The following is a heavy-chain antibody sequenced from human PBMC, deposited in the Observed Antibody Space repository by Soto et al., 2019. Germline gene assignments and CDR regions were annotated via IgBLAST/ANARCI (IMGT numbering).Heavy chain of an antibody. V-gene: IGHV3-23*01. CDR3: AKDRGSGGIVAVTPDY. J-gene: IGHJ4*02. CDR2: FSAGGSR. D-gene: IGHD6-19*01. Sequence: PGGSLRLSCAASGFTVSSSAMIWVRQAPGKGLEWVATFSAGGSRYYADSVKGRFTISRNSSQNTLYLQMNGLRAEDTALYYCAKDRGSGGIVAVTPDYWGQGTLGTAPQ. CDR1: GFTVSSSA.